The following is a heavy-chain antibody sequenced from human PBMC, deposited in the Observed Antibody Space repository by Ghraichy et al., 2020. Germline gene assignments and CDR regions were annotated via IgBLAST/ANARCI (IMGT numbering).Heavy chain of an antibody. CDR3: ARDWAFKCFDY. CDR1: GFTFTSSW. CDR2: IKPDGSEN. D-gene: IGHD3-16*01. Sequence: GGSLRLSCAASGFTFTSSWMNWVRQAPGKGLEWVAGIKPDGSENYHLDSVTGRFTISRDNARNSLYLQMNSLRAEDTAFYYCARDWAFKCFDYWCQGALVTVSS. J-gene: IGHJ4*02. V-gene: IGHV3-7*03.